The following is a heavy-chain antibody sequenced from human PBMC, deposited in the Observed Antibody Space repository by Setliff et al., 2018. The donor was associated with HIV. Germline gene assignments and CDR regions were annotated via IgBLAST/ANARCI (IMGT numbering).Heavy chain of an antibody. Sequence: SETLSLTCNVSGGSVTSGNFYWGWIRQPPGKGLEWIGRFHDSGSASYNPSLRRRVTISVDASKNPLSLTLTSVTASDTAVYYCARPLTPSYNFWGDAFAVWGQGTVVTVS. CDR1: GGSVTSGNFY. V-gene: IGHV4-39*01. D-gene: IGHD3-3*01. CDR3: ARPLTPSYNFWGDAFAV. CDR2: FHDSGSA. J-gene: IGHJ3*01.